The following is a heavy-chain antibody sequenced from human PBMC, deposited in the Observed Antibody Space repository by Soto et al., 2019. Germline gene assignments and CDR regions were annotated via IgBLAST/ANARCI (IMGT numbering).Heavy chain of an antibody. V-gene: IGHV1-18*01. Sequence: QVQLVQSGAEVKKPGASVKVSCKASGYTFTSYGLSWVRQAPGQGLEWMGWINANNGNTKYAQKLQGRVTMTTDTSTTTACMELRSLRSDDTAVYYCARDLNLGRGDYWGQGTLVTVSS. D-gene: IGHD7-27*01. J-gene: IGHJ4*02. CDR2: INANNGNT. CDR1: GYTFTSYG. CDR3: ARDLNLGRGDY.